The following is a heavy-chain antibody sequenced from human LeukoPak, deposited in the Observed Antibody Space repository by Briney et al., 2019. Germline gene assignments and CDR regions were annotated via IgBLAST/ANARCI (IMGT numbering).Heavy chain of an antibody. V-gene: IGHV3-23*01. Sequence: GGSLRPSCAASGFTFSSYDMSWVRQAPGKGLEWVSAISRSGDSTYYVDSVKGRFTISRDNSKNTLYLQMNSLRAEDTAVYYCALYCSGGRCYPIGGAFDIWGRGTMVTVSS. D-gene: IGHD2-15*01. J-gene: IGHJ3*02. CDR2: ISRSGDST. CDR1: GFTFSSYD. CDR3: ALYCSGGRCYPIGGAFDI.